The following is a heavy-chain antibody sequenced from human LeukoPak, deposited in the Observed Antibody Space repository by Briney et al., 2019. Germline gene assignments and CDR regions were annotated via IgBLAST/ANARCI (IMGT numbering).Heavy chain of an antibody. J-gene: IGHJ3*02. D-gene: IGHD3-22*01. V-gene: IGHV1-18*01. CDR3: ARDRLNDSSGYYWGAFDI. Sequence: GASVKVSCKASGYTFTSYGISWVRQAPGQGLEWMGWISAYNGNTNYAQKLQGRVTMTTDTSTSTAYMELRSLKSDDTAVYYCARDRLNDSSGYYWGAFDIWGQGTMVTVSS. CDR1: GYTFTSYG. CDR2: ISAYNGNT.